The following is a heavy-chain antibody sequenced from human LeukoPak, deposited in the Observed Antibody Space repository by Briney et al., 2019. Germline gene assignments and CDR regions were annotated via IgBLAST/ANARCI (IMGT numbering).Heavy chain of an antibody. CDR3: ARDTYYYDSSGYYKGD. CDR1: GGSISSYY. V-gene: IGHV4-4*07. J-gene: IGHJ4*02. CDR2: IYTSGST. Sequence: RSSEALSLTCTVSGGSISSYYWSWIRQPAGKGLEWIGRIYTSGSTNYNPSLKSRVTMSVDTSKNQFSLKLSSVTAADTAVYYCARDTYYYDSSGYYKGDWGQGTLVTVSS. D-gene: IGHD3-22*01.